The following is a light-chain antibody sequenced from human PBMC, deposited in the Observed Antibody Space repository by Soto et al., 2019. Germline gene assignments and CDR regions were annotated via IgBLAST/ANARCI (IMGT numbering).Light chain of an antibody. Sequence: DIQMTQSPSSLSASVRDRVTITCRASQGISNYLAWYQQKPGQVPKRLIYAASTLQSGVTSRLSGSGFGTDVTVTISSLQPEDVATYYCQKYDSAPWAFGQGTKVEIK. J-gene: IGKJ1*01. CDR3: QKYDSAPWA. CDR2: AAS. V-gene: IGKV1-27*01. CDR1: QGISNY.